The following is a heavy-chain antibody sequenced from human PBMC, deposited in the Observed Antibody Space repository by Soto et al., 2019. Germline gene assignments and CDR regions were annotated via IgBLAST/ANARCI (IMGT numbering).Heavy chain of an antibody. CDR1: GYTFTSFG. Sequence: ASVKVSCKASGYTFTSFGITWVRQAPGQGLEWMGWISVYNGKTNYAQKLQGRVTMTTDTSTSTAYMELRSLRSDDTAVYYCARAPGYFGPFDYWGQGTLVTVSS. J-gene: IGHJ4*02. CDR3: ARAPGYFGPFDY. CDR2: ISVYNGKT. D-gene: IGHD3-9*01. V-gene: IGHV1-18*01.